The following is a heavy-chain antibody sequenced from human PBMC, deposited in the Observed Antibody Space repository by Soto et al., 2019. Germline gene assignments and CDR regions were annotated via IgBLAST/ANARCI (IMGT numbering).Heavy chain of an antibody. CDR3: ARDRVESGYPEYFQH. CDR2: ISYDGSNK. J-gene: IGHJ1*01. V-gene: IGHV3-30*03. Sequence: GGSLRLSFAASGFTFSSYGMHWVRQAPGKGLEWVAVISYDGSNKYYADSVKGRFTISRDNSKNTLYLQLNSLRAEDTAVYYCARDRVESGYPEYFQHWGQGTLVTVSS. CDR1: GFTFSSYG. D-gene: IGHD3-22*01.